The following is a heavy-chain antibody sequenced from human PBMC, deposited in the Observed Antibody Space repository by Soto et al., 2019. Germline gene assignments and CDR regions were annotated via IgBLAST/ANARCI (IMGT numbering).Heavy chain of an antibody. Sequence: PSETLSLTCTVSGGSISSYYWSWIRQPPGKGLEWIGHIYYSGSTNYNPSLKSRVTISVDTSKNQFSLKLSSVTAADMAVYYCARAVATIGSDAFDIWGQGTMVTVSS. CDR1: GGSISSYY. D-gene: IGHD5-12*01. CDR3: ARAVATIGSDAFDI. J-gene: IGHJ3*02. V-gene: IGHV4-59*01. CDR2: IYYSGST.